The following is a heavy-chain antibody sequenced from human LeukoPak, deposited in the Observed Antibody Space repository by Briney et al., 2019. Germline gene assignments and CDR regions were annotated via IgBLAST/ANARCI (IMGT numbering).Heavy chain of an antibody. CDR2: MNPNSGNT. CDR1: GYTFTSYD. V-gene: IGHV1-8*01. D-gene: IGHD3-3*01. Sequence: ASVKVSCKASGYTFTSYDINWVRQATGQGLEWMGWMNPNSGNTGYAQKFQGKVTMTRNTSISTAYMELSSLRSEDTAVYYCARGRPFSYYDFWSDQYNWFDPWGQGTLVTVSS. J-gene: IGHJ5*02. CDR3: ARGRPFSYYDFWSDQYNWFDP.